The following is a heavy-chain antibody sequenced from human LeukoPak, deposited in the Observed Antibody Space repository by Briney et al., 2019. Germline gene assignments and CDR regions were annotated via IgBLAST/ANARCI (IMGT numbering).Heavy chain of an antibody. CDR3: SVSTVTKGGFDY. Sequence: SETLSLTCTVSGGSISSYYWSWIRQPPGKGLEWIGYIYYSGSTNYNPSLKSRVTISVDTSKNQFSLKLSSVTAADTAVYYCSVSTVTKGGFDYWGQGTLVTVSS. V-gene: IGHV4-59*08. D-gene: IGHD4-17*01. CDR1: GGSISSYY. J-gene: IGHJ4*02. CDR2: IYYSGST.